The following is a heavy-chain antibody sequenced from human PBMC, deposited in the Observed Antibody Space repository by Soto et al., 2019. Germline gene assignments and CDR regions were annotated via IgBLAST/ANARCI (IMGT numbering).Heavy chain of an antibody. CDR2: IVVGSGNT. V-gene: IGHV1-58*02. D-gene: IGHD3-10*01. CDR1: GFTFTSSA. Sequence: SVKVSCKASGFTFTSSAMQWVRQARGQRLEWIGWIVVGSGNTNYAQKFQERVTITRDMSTSTAYMELSSLRSEDTAVYYCARGGGYYYGSGSYWQYYYYYMDVWGKGTTVTVSS. CDR3: ARGGGYYYGSGSYWQYYYYYMDV. J-gene: IGHJ6*03.